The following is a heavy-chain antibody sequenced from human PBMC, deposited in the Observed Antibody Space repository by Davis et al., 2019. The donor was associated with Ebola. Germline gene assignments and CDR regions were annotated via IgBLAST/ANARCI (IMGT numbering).Heavy chain of an antibody. CDR2: INPNSGGT. Sequence: ASVKVSCKASGYTFTSYGISWVRQAPGQGLEWMGWINPNSGGTNYAQKFQGRVTMTRDTSISTAYMELSRLRSDDTAVYYCARVDYYGSGRHGMDVWGQGTTVTVSS. CDR1: GYTFTSYG. J-gene: IGHJ6*02. D-gene: IGHD3-10*01. CDR3: ARVDYYGSGRHGMDV. V-gene: IGHV1-2*02.